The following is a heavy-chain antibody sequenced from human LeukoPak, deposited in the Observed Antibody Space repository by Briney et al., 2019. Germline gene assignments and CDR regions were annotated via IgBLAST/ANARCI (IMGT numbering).Heavy chain of an antibody. Sequence: GGSLRLSCAASGFTFSSYWMSWVRQAPGKGLEWVANIKQDGSEKYYVDSVKGRFTISRDNAKNSLYLQMNSLRAEDTAVYYWARDHSGSYYGWRYWGQGTLVTVSS. CDR3: ARDHSGSYYGWRY. D-gene: IGHD1-26*01. J-gene: IGHJ4*02. CDR2: IKQDGSEK. CDR1: GFTFSSYW. V-gene: IGHV3-7*01.